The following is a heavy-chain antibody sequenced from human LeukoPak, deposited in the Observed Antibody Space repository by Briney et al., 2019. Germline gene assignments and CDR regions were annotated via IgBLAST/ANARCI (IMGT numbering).Heavy chain of an antibody. J-gene: IGHJ6*02. CDR3: ARDRCSSTSCYDYYYYGMDV. Sequence: GGSPRLSCAASGFTFSSYSMNWVRQAPGKGLEWVSYISSSSSTIYYADSVKGRFTISRDNAKNSLYLQMNSLRDEDTAVYYCARDRCSSTSCYDYYYYGMDVWGQGTTVTVSS. D-gene: IGHD2-2*01. CDR1: GFTFSSYS. V-gene: IGHV3-48*02. CDR2: ISSSSSTI.